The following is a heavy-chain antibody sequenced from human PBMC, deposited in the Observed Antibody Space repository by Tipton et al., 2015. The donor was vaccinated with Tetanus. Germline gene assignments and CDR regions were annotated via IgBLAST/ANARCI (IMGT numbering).Heavy chain of an antibody. J-gene: IGHJ5*02. CDR3: AKDGPNWGFHP. Sequence: SLRLSCAASGFTFSSYAMTWVRQAPGKGLEWVSAVTGSGASTYYADSVKGRFTISRDNSKNTLFLQMNSLRAEDTAVYYCAKDGPNWGFHPWGQGTLVTVSS. CDR2: VTGSGAST. CDR1: GFTFSSYA. D-gene: IGHD7-27*01. V-gene: IGHV3-23*01.